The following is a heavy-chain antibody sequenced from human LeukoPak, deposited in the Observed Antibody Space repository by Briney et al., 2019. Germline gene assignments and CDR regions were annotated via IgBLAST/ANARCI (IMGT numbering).Heavy chain of an antibody. Sequence: SETLSLTCAVYGGSFSGYYWSWIRQPPGTGLEWIGEINHSGSTNYNPSLKSRVTISVDTSKNQFSLKLSSVTAADTAVYYCARGYGDYNRYYYYTDVWGKGTTVTVSS. V-gene: IGHV4-34*01. J-gene: IGHJ6*03. D-gene: IGHD4-17*01. CDR2: INHSGST. CDR3: ARGYGDYNRYYYYTDV. CDR1: GGSFSGYY.